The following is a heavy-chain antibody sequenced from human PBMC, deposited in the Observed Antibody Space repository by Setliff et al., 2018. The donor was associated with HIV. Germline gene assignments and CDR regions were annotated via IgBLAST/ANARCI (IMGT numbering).Heavy chain of an antibody. J-gene: IGHJ3*02. CDR3: VRGPHTSSWYEGYAFDI. Sequence: PSETLSLTCTASGDSISSGSYYWNWIRQPAGKGLEWIGYMYYSGSTNYNPSLKSRVTISVDTSKNQFSLNLNSVTAADTAVYYCVRGPHTSSWYEGYAFDIWGQGTMVTVSS. D-gene: IGHD6-13*01. CDR2: MYYSGST. CDR1: GDSISSGSYY. V-gene: IGHV4-61*10.